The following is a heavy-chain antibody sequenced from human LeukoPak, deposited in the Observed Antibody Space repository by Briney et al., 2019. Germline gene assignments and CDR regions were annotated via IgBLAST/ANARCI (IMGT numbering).Heavy chain of an antibody. D-gene: IGHD3-10*01. CDR3: AKVPSMVRGVIIGY. V-gene: IGHV3-23*01. CDR2: ISGSGGST. Sequence: GGSLRLTCAASGFTFSSYAMSWVRQAPGKGLEWVSAISGSGGSTYYADSVKGRFTISRDNSKNTLYLQMNSLRAEDTAVYYCAKVPSMVRGVIIGYWGQGTLVTVSS. CDR1: GFTFSSYA. J-gene: IGHJ4*02.